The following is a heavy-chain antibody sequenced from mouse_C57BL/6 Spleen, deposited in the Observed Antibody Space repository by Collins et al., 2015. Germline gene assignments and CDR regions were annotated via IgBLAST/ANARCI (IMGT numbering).Heavy chain of an antibody. CDR2: IWRGGST. D-gene: IGHD1-1*01. J-gene: IGHJ4*01. CDR1: GFSLTSYG. V-gene: IGHV2-5*01. Sequence: QVQLKQSGPGLVQPSQSLSITCTVSGFSLTSYGVHWVRQSPGKGLEWLGVIWRGGSTDYNAAFMSRLSITKDNSKSQVFFKMNSLQADDTAIYYCAKDITTVVAPYYYAMDYWGQGTSVTVSS. CDR3: AKDITTVVAPYYYAMDY.